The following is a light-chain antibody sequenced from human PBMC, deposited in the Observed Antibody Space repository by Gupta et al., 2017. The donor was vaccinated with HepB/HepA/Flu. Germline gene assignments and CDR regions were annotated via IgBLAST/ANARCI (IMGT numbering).Light chain of an antibody. CDR1: QSVTSK. Sequence: EIVLRQSQATLSVSPGERATLSCRASQSVTSKLAWYQQKPGQAPRLLIYGASARATGIPARFSGSGSGTEFTLTISSLQSEDFAVYHCQQYNAWPLTFGQGTRLEIK. CDR2: GAS. CDR3: QQYNAWPLT. V-gene: IGKV3-15*01. J-gene: IGKJ5*01.